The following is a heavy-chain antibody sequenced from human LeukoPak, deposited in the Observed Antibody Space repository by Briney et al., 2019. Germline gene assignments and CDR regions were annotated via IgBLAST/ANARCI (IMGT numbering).Heavy chain of an antibody. CDR3: ARERVVTGRPSYFDY. V-gene: IGHV3-48*03. CDR2: ISSSGSTM. D-gene: IGHD4-11*01. CDR1: GFTFSSYE. Sequence: GGSLRLSCAASGFTFSSYEMNWVRQAPGKGLEWVSYISSSGSTMYYADSVKGRFTISRDNAKNSLYLQMNSLRAEDTAVYYCARERVVTGRPSYFDYWGQGTLVTVSS. J-gene: IGHJ4*02.